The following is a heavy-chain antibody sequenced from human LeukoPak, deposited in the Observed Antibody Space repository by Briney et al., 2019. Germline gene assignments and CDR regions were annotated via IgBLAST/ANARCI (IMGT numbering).Heavy chain of an antibody. D-gene: IGHD4-11*01. Sequence: SETLSLTCTVSGASINSYYWSWIRQPPGKGLEWIAYIYYSGSTNYNPSLKSRVTISVDTSKKQFSLKLSSVTAADTAVYFCARNNYVTHFYGLDVWGQGTTVTVSS. V-gene: IGHV4-59*01. CDR1: GASINSYY. CDR3: ARNNYVTHFYGLDV. J-gene: IGHJ6*02. CDR2: IYYSGST.